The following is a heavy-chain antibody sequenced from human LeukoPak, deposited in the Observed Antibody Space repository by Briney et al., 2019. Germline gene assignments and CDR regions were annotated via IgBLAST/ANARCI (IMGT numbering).Heavy chain of an antibody. J-gene: IGHJ4*02. Sequence: GGSLRLSCAASGFTFSSYEMNWVRQAPGKGLEWVSYISSSGSTIYYADSAKGRFTISRDNAKNTLYLQMNSLRAEDTAVYYCARADSGTFNYWGQGTLVTVSS. D-gene: IGHD1-7*01. CDR2: ISSSGSTI. V-gene: IGHV3-48*03. CDR3: ARADSGTFNY. CDR1: GFTFSSYE.